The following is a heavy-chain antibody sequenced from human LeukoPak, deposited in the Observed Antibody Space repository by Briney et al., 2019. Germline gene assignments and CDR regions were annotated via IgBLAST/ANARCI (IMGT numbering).Heavy chain of an antibody. J-gene: IGHJ3*02. CDR2: IYYSGST. D-gene: IGHD2-2*01. CDR3: ARQTSCSSTSCYVRAFDI. CDR1: GGSISSYY. V-gene: IGHV4-59*08. Sequence: KPSETLSLTCTVSGGSISSYYWSWIRQPPGKGLEWIGYIYYSGSTNYNPSLESRVTISVDTSKNQFSLKLSSVTAADTAVYYCARQTSCSSTSCYVRAFDIWGQGTMVTVSS.